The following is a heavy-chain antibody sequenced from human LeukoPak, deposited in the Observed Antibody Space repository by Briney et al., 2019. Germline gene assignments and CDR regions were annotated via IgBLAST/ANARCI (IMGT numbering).Heavy chain of an antibody. CDR1: EFTFNRNW. J-gene: IGHJ4*02. V-gene: IGHV3-7*04. D-gene: IGHD3-10*01. CDR2: IKHDGSEA. CDR3: TRDALFGSGRTHLDF. Sequence: PGGSLRLSCAASEFTFNRNWMSWVRQAPGKGLEWVANIKHDGSEAHYVASVKGRFTISRDNAKNSLSLQMNSLNVDDTGVYFCTRDALFGSGRTHLDFWSQGTLVSVSS.